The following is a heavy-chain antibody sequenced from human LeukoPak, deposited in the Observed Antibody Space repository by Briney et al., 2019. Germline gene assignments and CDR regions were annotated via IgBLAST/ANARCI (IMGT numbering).Heavy chain of an antibody. CDR2: INHSGST. CDR1: GGSFSGYY. V-gene: IGHV4-34*01. D-gene: IGHD5-18*01. CDR3: ARALYGYLFDY. J-gene: IGHJ4*02. Sequence: SETLSLTCAVYGGSFSGYYWSWIRQPPGKGLEWIGEINHSGSTNYNPSLKSRVTISVDTSKNQFSLELSSVTAADTAVYYCARALYGYLFDYWGQGTLVTVSS.